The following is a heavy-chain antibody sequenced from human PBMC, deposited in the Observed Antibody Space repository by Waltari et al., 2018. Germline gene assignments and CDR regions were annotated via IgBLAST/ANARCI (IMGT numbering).Heavy chain of an antibody. D-gene: IGHD2-2*02. V-gene: IGHV1-24*01. CDR1: GYTLTELS. CDR3: ATANDPYCSSTSCYIQRHNWFDP. Sequence: QVQLVQSGAEVKKPGASVKVSCKVSGYTLTELSMHWVRPAPGKGLEWMGGLDPEDGETIYAQKFQGRVTMTEDTSTDTAYMELSSLRSEDTAVYYCATANDPYCSSTSCYIQRHNWFDPWGQGTLVTVSS. CDR2: LDPEDGET. J-gene: IGHJ5*02.